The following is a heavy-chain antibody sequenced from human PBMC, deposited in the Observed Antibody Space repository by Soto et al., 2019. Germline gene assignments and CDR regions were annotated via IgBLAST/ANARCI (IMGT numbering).Heavy chain of an antibody. CDR3: ARATVTRVDY. V-gene: IGHV4-30-2*01. J-gene: IGHJ4*02. CDR1: GGSISSGGYS. Sequence: QLQLQESGSGLVKPSQTLSLTCAVSGGSISSGGYSWSWIRQPPGKGLEWIGYIYHSGSTYYNPSLKIRVTISVDRSQNQFSLKLSAVTAADTAAYYCARATVTRVDYWGQGTLVTVSS. D-gene: IGHD4-17*01. CDR2: IYHSGST.